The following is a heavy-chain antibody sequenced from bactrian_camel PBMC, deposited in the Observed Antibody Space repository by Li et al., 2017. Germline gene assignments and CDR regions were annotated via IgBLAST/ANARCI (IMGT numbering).Heavy chain of an antibody. Sequence: VQLVESGGGSVQAGGSMTLSCTASAFKYNLGCMGWFRQPPGKEREGVAVIFSLGDSPLYSDSVKGRFTISQDSAKNTLFLQMNSLKPEDTAMYYCAADYFWASRCRLRTDFGYRGRGTQVTVS. CDR1: AFKYNLGC. CDR3: AADYFWASRCRLRTDFGY. J-gene: IGHJ6*01. CDR2: IFSLGDSP. D-gene: IGHD1*01. V-gene: IGHV3S1*01.